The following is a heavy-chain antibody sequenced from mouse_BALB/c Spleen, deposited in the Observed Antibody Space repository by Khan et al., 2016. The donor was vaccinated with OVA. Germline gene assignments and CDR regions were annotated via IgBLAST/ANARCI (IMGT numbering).Heavy chain of an antibody. J-gene: IGHJ3*01. CDR1: GFNFSSYG. CDR2: ISGGGTYT. Sequence: EVTLVESGGGLVKPGGSLKLSCVVSGFNFSSYGMSWVRQTPEKSLEWVATISGGGTYTFYSDSAKGRFTFSRATSYNNLYLQMSSLRSGDSALFYCERSGKNKNKNGFAYWGQGTMVTGSA. CDR3: ERSGKNKNKNGFAY. V-gene: IGHV5-9-2*01.